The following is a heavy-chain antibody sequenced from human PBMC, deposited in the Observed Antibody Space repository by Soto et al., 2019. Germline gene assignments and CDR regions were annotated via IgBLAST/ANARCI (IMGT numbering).Heavy chain of an antibody. CDR1: GFTFSSYA. CDR3: ARDHSSSWLFDY. J-gene: IGHJ4*02. Sequence: GRSLRLSCAASGFTFSSYAMHWVRQAPGKGLEWVAVISYDGSNKYYADSVKGRFTIPRDNSKNTLYLQMNSLRAEDTAVYYCARDHSSSWLFDYWGQGTLVTVSS. CDR2: ISYDGSNK. V-gene: IGHV3-30-3*01. D-gene: IGHD6-13*01.